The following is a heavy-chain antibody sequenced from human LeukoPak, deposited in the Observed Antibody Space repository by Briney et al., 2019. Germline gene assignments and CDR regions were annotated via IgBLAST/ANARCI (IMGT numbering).Heavy chain of an antibody. D-gene: IGHD3-3*01. J-gene: IGHJ4*02. CDR2: IYYSGST. CDR3: ARAKKYYDFWSGYSY. Sequence: SETLSLTCTVSGGSISSSSYSWGWIRQPPGKGLEWIGSIYYSGSTYYNPSLKSRVTISVDTSKNQFSLKLSSVTAADTAVYYCARAKKYYDFWSGYSYWGQGTLVTVSS. V-gene: IGHV4-39*01. CDR1: GGSISSSSYS.